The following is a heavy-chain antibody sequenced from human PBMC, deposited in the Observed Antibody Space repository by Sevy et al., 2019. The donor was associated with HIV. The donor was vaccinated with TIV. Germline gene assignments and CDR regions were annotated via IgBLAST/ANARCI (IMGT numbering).Heavy chain of an antibody. CDR3: AIDQYSGSYEYYFDY. V-gene: IGHV3-33*01. CDR2: LWYDGSNK. D-gene: IGHD1-26*01. J-gene: IGHJ4*02. CDR1: GFTFSSYG. Sequence: GGSLRLSCAASGFTFSSYGMHWVRRAPVKGLEWVAVLWYDGSNKHYADSVKGRFTISRDNSKNTLYLQMNSLRAEDTAVYYCAIDQYSGSYEYYFDYWGQGTLVTVSS.